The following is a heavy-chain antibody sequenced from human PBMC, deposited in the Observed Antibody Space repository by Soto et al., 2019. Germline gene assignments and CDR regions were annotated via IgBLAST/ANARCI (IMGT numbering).Heavy chain of an antibody. CDR3: ATNIVVVVAATRGGGTFDY. CDR1: GFTFSSYA. V-gene: IGHV3-23*01. J-gene: IGHJ4*02. CDR2: ISGSGGST. D-gene: IGHD2-15*01. Sequence: GGSLRLSCAASGFTFSSYAMSWVRQAPGKRLEWVSAISGSGGSTYYADSVKGRFTISRDNSKNTLYLQMNSLRAEDTAVYYCATNIVVVVAATRGGGTFDYWGQGTLVTVSS.